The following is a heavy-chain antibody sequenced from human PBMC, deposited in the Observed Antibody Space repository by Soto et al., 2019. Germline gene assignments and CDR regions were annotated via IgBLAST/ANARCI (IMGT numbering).Heavy chain of an antibody. CDR1: GGSISSSTYY. J-gene: IGHJ4*02. V-gene: IGHV4-39*01. CDR3: VKLPGYDFWIGYHGFEY. D-gene: IGHD3-3*01. CDR2: VHYSGST. Sequence: QLQLQESGPGLVKPSETLSLTCTVSGGSISSSTYYWGWIRQPPGKGLEWLGGVHYSGSTYYNPSLMSRVTISVDTSQNQFSLRLSSVTATDTAVYYCVKLPGYDFWIGYHGFEYWGQGNLVTVSS.